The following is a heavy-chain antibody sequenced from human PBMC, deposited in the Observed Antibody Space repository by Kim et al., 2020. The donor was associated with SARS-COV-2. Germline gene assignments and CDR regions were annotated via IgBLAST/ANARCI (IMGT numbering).Heavy chain of an antibody. CDR3: ARHLRNWYFDL. J-gene: IGHJ2*01. CDR2: T. V-gene: IGHV4-39*01. Sequence: THVTPALTGRGTIPVDTSKNQFSLRLSSVTAADTAVYYCARHLRNWYFDLWGRGTLVTVSS.